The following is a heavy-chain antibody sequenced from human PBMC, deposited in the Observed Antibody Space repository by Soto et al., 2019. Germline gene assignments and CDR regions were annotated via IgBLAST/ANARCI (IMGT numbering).Heavy chain of an antibody. Sequence: QVQLVQSGAEVKKPGASVKVSCKASGSTFTNYDINWVRQATGQGLEYLGWMNPNSGDTAYVQKFQGRVTMTWDTSITTAYMDLRSLRSEDTAVYFCARGVKYGAYSRWFDPWGQGTLVTVSS. J-gene: IGHJ5*02. V-gene: IGHV1-8*01. CDR2: MNPNSGDT. CDR3: ARGVKYGAYSRWFDP. CDR1: GSTFTNYD. D-gene: IGHD4-17*01.